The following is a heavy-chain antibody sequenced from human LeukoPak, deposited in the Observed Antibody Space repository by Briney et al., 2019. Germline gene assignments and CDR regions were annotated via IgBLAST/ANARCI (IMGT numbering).Heavy chain of an antibody. Sequence: SETLSLTCTVSGGSITSYYWSWIRQSPGKGLEWIGYLYYSGSTNYNPSLKSRVTISLDTSKSQFSLRVNSVTAADTAVYYCARGRTYATRFDYWGRGTLVTVSS. V-gene: IGHV4-59*01. J-gene: IGHJ4*02. CDR2: LYYSGST. D-gene: IGHD2-2*01. CDR1: GGSITSYY. CDR3: ARGRTYATRFDY.